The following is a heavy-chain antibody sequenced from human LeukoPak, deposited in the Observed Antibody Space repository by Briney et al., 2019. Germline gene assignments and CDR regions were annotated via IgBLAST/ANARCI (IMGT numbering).Heavy chain of an antibody. J-gene: IGHJ4*02. Sequence: ASVKVSCKASGYTFTSYGISWVRQASGQGLEWMGWISAYNGNTNYAQKLQGRVTMTTDTSTSTAYMELRSLRSDDTAVYYCARGPHSSSWYHYFDYWGQGTLVTVSS. V-gene: IGHV1-18*01. D-gene: IGHD6-13*01. CDR1: GYTFTSYG. CDR3: ARGPHSSSWYHYFDY. CDR2: ISAYNGNT.